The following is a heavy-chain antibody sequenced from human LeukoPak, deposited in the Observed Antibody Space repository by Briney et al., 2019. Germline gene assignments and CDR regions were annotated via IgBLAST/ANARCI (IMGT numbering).Heavy chain of an antibody. Sequence: GGSLRLSCAACGFTFSSYSMNWVRQAPGKGLEWVSSIRSSSYIYYADSVKGRFTISRDNAKNSLSLQMNSLRAEDTAVYYCARATPVAQGGMDVWGQGTTVTVSS. D-gene: IGHD4-23*01. J-gene: IGHJ6*02. V-gene: IGHV3-21*01. CDR2: IRSSSYI. CDR1: GFTFSSYS. CDR3: ARATPVAQGGMDV.